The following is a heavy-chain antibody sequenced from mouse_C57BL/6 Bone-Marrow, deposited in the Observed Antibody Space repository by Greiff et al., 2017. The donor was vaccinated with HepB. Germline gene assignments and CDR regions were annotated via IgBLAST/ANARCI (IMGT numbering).Heavy chain of an antibody. D-gene: IGHD2-2*01. Sequence: EVQRVESGGGLVQPGGSLKLSCAASGFTFSDYYMYWVRQTPEKRLEWVAYISNGGGSTYYPDTVKGRFTISRDNAKNTLYLQISRLKSEDTAMYYCARHEVKAWFAYWGQGTLVTVSA. J-gene: IGHJ3*01. V-gene: IGHV5-12*01. CDR3: ARHEVKAWFAY. CDR1: GFTFSDYY. CDR2: ISNGGGST.